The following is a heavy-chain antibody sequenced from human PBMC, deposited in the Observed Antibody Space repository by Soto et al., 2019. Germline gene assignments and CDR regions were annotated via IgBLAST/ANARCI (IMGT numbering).Heavy chain of an antibody. Sequence: GGSLRLSCAASGLDFSSEVMCWVRQAPGKGLEWVSSISGSGRTIYHADFMRGRFAISRDTSISTAYMELSSLRYDDTAVYYCARATVQTLYYYYCMDVWGQGTTVTVSS. J-gene: IGHJ6*02. CDR1: GLDFSSEV. D-gene: IGHD3-16*01. CDR3: ARATVQTLYYYYCMDV. CDR2: ISGSGRTI. V-gene: IGHV3-23*01.